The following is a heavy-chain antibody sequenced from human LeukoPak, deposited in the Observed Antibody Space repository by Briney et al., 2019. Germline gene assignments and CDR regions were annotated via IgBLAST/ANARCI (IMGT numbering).Heavy chain of an antibody. Sequence: KPSETLSLTCTVSGGSISSYYWSWIRQPPGKGLEWIGYIYYSGSTNYNPSLKSRVTISVDTSKNQFSLKLSSVTAADTAVYYCARGEDYYGSGSPQDFDYWGQGTLVTVSS. D-gene: IGHD3-10*01. CDR2: IYYSGST. V-gene: IGHV4-59*01. J-gene: IGHJ4*02. CDR3: ARGEDYYGSGSPQDFDY. CDR1: GGSISSYY.